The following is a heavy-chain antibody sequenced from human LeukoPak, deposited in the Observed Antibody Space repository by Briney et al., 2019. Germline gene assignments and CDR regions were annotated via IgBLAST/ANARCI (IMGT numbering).Heavy chain of an antibody. CDR3: ARHGVRYFDWSEGWYFDL. J-gene: IGHJ2*01. CDR2: IYYSGST. V-gene: IGHV4-59*08. CDR1: GGSISSYY. Sequence: PSETLSLTCTVSGGSISSYYWSWIRQPPGKGLEWIGYIYYSGSTNYNPSLKSRVTISVDTSKNQFSLKLSSVTAADTAVYYCARHGVRYFDWSEGWYFDLWGRGTLVTVSS. D-gene: IGHD3-9*01.